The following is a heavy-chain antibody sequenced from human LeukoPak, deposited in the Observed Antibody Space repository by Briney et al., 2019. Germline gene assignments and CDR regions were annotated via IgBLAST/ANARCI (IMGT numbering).Heavy chain of an antibody. J-gene: IGHJ5*02. CDR2: IYTSGST. CDR3: ARGLVTRNWFDP. CDR1: GGSISSYY. Sequence: SETLSLTCTVSGGSISSYYWSWIRQPAGKGLEWIGRIYTSGSTNYNPTLKSRVTMSVDTSKNQFSLKLSSVTAADTAVYYCARGLVTRNWFDPWGQGTLVTVSS. V-gene: IGHV4-4*07. D-gene: IGHD3-10*01.